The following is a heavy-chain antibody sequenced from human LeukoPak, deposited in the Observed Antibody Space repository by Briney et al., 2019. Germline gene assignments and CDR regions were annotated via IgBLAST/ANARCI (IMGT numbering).Heavy chain of an antibody. Sequence: NPGGSLRLSCAASGFTFDDYAMHWVRQAPGKGLEWVSGISWNSGSIGYADSVKGRFTISRDNAKNSLYLQMNSLRAEDTALYYCAKDMAPVGYSYDMVLDVWGKGTTVTVSS. CDR1: GFTFDDYA. V-gene: IGHV3-9*01. D-gene: IGHD5-18*01. CDR3: AKDMAPVGYSYDMVLDV. J-gene: IGHJ6*04. CDR2: ISWNSGSI.